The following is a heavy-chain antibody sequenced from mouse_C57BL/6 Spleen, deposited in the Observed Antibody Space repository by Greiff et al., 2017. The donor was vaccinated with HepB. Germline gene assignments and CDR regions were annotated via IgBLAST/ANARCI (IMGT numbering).Heavy chain of an antibody. CDR3: ARGLGRDYYAMDY. CDR1: GYTFTSYW. J-gene: IGHJ4*01. Sequence: VKLQQPGAELVKPGASVKLSCKASGYTFTSYWMHWVKQRPGQGLEWIGMIHPNSGSTNYNEKFKSKATLTVDKSSSTAYMQLSSLTSEDSAVYDCARGLGRDYYAMDYWGQGTSVTVSS. CDR2: IHPNSGST. V-gene: IGHV1-64*01. D-gene: IGHD4-1*01.